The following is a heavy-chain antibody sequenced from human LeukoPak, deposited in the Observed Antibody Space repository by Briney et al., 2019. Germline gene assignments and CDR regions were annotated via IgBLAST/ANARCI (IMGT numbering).Heavy chain of an antibody. V-gene: IGHV3-21*01. Sequence: ETLSLTCTVSGGSISSYYWSWIRQPPGKGLEWVSSISSSSSYIYYADSVKGRFTISRDNAKNSLYLQMNSQRAEDTAVYYCARLDSDSSSWYYFDYWGQGTLVTVSS. J-gene: IGHJ4*02. CDR1: GGSISSYY. CDR2: ISSSSSYI. D-gene: IGHD6-13*01. CDR3: ARLDSDSSSWYYFDY.